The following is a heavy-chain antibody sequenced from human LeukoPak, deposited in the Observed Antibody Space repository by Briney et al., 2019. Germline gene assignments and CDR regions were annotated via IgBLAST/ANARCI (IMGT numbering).Heavy chain of an antibody. CDR1: GGSFSGSD. D-gene: IGHD6-13*01. J-gene: IGHJ5*02. CDR3: ARGCSAGTPHNWFDP. CDR2: IYYSGST. Sequence: PSQTLALTSTVPGGSFSGSDWRCIWQLPRPGQQWIGYIYYSGSTNYNPSLKSRVTISVDTSKNQFSLKLSPVPAADTAVYYCARGCSAGTPHNWFDPWGQGTLVTVSS. V-gene: IGHV4-59*01.